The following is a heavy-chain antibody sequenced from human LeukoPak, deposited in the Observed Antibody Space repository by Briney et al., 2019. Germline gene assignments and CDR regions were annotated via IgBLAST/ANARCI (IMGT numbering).Heavy chain of an antibody. D-gene: IGHD3-10*01. CDR1: GFTFSSYG. J-gene: IGHJ4*02. V-gene: IGHV3-33*01. Sequence: GRSLRLSCAASGFTFSSYGMHWVRQAPGKGLEWVAVIWSDGSNKNYADSVKGRFTISRDNSKNTPYLQMNSLRVEDTAMYYCATDIGSAPFDYWGQGTLVTVSS. CDR3: ATDIGSAPFDY. CDR2: IWSDGSNK.